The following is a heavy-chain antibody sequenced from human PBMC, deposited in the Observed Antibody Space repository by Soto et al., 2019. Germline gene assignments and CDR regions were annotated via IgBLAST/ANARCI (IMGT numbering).Heavy chain of an antibody. Sequence: EVQLVESGGGLVQPGGSRRVSCAASGFSFSNYAMNWVRQAPGKGLEWVSYISIGSGSIFYADSVKGRFTISRDDAKNSLYMQINTLRDEDTAVYYCVRDYRWAFDFWGQGTMVTVSS. CDR3: VRDYRWAFDF. V-gene: IGHV3-48*02. D-gene: IGHD1-26*01. CDR1: GFSFSNYA. CDR2: ISIGSGSI. J-gene: IGHJ3*01.